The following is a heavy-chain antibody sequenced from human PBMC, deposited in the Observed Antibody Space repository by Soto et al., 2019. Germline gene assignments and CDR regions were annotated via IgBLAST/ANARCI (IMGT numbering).Heavy chain of an antibody. CDR3: ARGRRSATVSYGLDV. Sequence: QVQLQESGPGLVKPSETLSLTCSVSGDSVSSYYWSWIRQPPGKGLEWIGYVYYDGSTNYNPSLETRVTISIDTSKNHVSLKLNSVTAADAAVYHCARGRRSATVSYGLDVWGQGTTVAVSS. D-gene: IGHD1-26*01. V-gene: IGHV4-59*02. J-gene: IGHJ6*02. CDR2: VYYDGST. CDR1: GDSVSSYY.